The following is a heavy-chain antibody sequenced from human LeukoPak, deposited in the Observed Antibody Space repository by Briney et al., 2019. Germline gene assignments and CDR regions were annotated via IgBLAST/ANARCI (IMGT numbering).Heavy chain of an antibody. CDR3: AREIVEMAPEAAFDI. D-gene: IGHD5-24*01. CDR1: GFTFSSYW. CDR2: INSDGSST. V-gene: IGHV3-74*01. Sequence: GGSLRLSCAASGFTFSSYWMHWVRQAPGKGLVWVSRINSDGSSTSYADSVKGRFTISRDNAKNTLYLQMNSLRAEDTAVYYCAREIVEMAPEAAFDIWGQGTVVTVSS. J-gene: IGHJ3*02.